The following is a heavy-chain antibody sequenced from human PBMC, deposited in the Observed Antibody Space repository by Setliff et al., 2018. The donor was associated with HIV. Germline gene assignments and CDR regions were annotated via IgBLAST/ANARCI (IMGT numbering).Heavy chain of an antibody. CDR2: ISDSGGST. CDR3: AKQRYYDGNDGFDV. CDR1: GFTFNNYA. V-gene: IGHV3-23*01. D-gene: IGHD3-3*01. Sequence: PGGSLRLSCAASGFTFNNYAIHWVRQAPGKGLEWVSGISDSGGSTYYADSVKGRFTISRDNSKNTLNLQMNSLRAEDTAVYYCAKQRYYDGNDGFDVWGQGTMVTVSS. J-gene: IGHJ3*01.